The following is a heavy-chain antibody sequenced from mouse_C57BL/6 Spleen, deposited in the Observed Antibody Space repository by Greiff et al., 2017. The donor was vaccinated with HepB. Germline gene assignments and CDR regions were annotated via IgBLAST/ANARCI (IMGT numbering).Heavy chain of an antibody. Sequence: VQLQQPGAELVKPGASVKLSCKASGYTFTSYWMQWVKQRPGQGLEWIGEIDPSDSYTNYNQKFKGKATLTVDTSSSTAYMQLSSLTSEDSAVYYCARYPYYYGSSYNYFDYWGQGTTLTVSS. D-gene: IGHD1-1*01. CDR2: IDPSDSYT. CDR1: GYTFTSYW. J-gene: IGHJ2*01. CDR3: ARYPYYYGSSYNYFDY. V-gene: IGHV1-50*01.